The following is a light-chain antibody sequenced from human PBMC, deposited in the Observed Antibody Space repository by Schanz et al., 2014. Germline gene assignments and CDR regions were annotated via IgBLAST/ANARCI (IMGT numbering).Light chain of an antibody. CDR1: QSISRW. CDR2: DAS. J-gene: IGKJ2*01. Sequence: DIQMTQSPSSVSASIGDRVTITCRASQSISRWLAWYQQKPGKAPNLLIYDASTLQSGVPSRFSGSGSGTEFTLTITSLQPDDFATYYCQHETFGQGTKLEIK. V-gene: IGKV1-5*01. CDR3: QHET.